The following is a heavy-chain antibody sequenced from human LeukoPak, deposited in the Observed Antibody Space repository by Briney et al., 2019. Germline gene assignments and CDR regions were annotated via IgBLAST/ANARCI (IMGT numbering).Heavy chain of an antibody. CDR2: IWYDGSNK. D-gene: IGHD6-19*01. Sequence: GGSLRLSCAASGFTFSSYGMHWVRPAPGKGLEWVAVIWYDGSNKYYADSVKGRFTISRDNSKNTLYLQMNSLRAEDTAVYYCARGAGLTQDYYFDYWGQGTLVTVSS. J-gene: IGHJ4*02. CDR3: ARGAGLTQDYYFDY. V-gene: IGHV3-33*01. CDR1: GFTFSSYG.